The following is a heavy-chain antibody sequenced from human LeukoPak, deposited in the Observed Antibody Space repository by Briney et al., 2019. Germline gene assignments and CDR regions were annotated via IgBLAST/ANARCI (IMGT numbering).Heavy chain of an antibody. CDR2: IHYSGST. Sequence: SETLSLTCTVSGGSISSSIYFWGWIRQPPGKGLEWIGSIHYSGSTYHDPSLKSRVTVSLDTSKNQFSLKLSSVTATDTAVYYCARVESGSRGWFDPWGQGTLVTVSS. D-gene: IGHD3-3*01. V-gene: IGHV4-39*01. CDR1: GGSISSSIYF. J-gene: IGHJ5*02. CDR3: ARVESGSRGWFDP.